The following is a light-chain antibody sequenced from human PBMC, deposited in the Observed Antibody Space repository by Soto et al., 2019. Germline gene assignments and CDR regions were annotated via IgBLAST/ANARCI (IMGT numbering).Light chain of an antibody. Sequence: QSVLTQPPSASGTPGQRVTISCSGSSSNIGSNYVYWYQQLPGTEPKLLIYRNNQRPSGGPDRFSGCKSGTSASLAISGLLSEDEADYYCAAWDDSLSGRVFGGGTKVTVL. J-gene: IGLJ3*02. V-gene: IGLV1-47*01. CDR2: RNN. CDR1: SSNIGSNY. CDR3: AAWDDSLSGRV.